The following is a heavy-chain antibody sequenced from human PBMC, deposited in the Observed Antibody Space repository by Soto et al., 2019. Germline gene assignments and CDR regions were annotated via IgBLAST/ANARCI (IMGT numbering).Heavy chain of an antibody. V-gene: IGHV1-69*06. CDR3: ARGPSYDILTGYSFDY. CDR2: IIPIFGTA. D-gene: IGHD3-9*01. J-gene: IGHJ4*02. CDR1: GGTFSSYA. Sequence: SVKVSCKASGGTFSSYAISWVRQAPGQGLEWMGGIIPIFGTANYAQKFQGRVTITADKSTSTAYMELSSLRSEDTAVYYCARGPSYDILTGYSFDYWGQGTLATVSS.